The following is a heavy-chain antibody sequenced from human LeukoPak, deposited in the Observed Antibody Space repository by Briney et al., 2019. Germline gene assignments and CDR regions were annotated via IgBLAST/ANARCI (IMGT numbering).Heavy chain of an antibody. V-gene: IGHV1-2*02. D-gene: IGHD2-2*02. CDR3: ARDGSYCSSTSCYNGWFDP. Sequence: GASVKVSCKASGYTFTGYYMHWLRQAPGQGLEWMGWINPNSGGTNYAQKFQGRVTMTRDTSISTAYMELSRLRSYDTAVYYCARDGSYCSSTSCYNGWFDPWGQGTLVTVSS. CDR1: GYTFTGYY. CDR2: INPNSGGT. J-gene: IGHJ5*02.